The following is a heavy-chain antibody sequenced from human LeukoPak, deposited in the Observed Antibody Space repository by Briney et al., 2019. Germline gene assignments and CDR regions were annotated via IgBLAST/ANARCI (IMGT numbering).Heavy chain of an antibody. CDR1: GYTFTGYY. J-gene: IGHJ3*02. CDR3: ARGSLTLVVPGDAFDI. Sequence: ASVKVSCKASGYTFTGYYMHWVRQAPGQGLEWMGWINPNRGGTNCAQKFQGRVTMTRDTSISTAYMELSRLRSDATAVYYCARGSLTLVVPGDAFDIWGQGTMVTVSS. V-gene: IGHV1-2*02. CDR2: INPNRGGT. D-gene: IGHD6-13*01.